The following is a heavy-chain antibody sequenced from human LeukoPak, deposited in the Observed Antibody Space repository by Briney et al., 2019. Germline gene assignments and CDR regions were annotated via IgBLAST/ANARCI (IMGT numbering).Heavy chain of an antibody. CDR2: IYYSGST. D-gene: IGHD1-14*01. CDR1: GGSISSYY. CDR3: AREVSDGTGDYFDY. Sequence: SETLSLTCTVSGGSISSYYWSWIRQPPGKGLEWIGYIYYSGSTNYNPSLKSRVTISVDTSKNQFSLKLSSVAAADTAVYYCAREVSDGTGDYFDYWGQGTLVTVSS. V-gene: IGHV4-59*01. J-gene: IGHJ4*02.